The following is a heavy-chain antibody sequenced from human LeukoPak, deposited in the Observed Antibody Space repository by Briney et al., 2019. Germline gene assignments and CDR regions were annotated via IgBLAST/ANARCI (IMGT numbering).Heavy chain of an antibody. CDR1: GFNFDESA. V-gene: IGHV3-48*03. Sequence: SGGSLRLSCAASGFNFDESAMHWVRQAPGKGLEWVSYISSSGSTIYYADSVKGRFTISRDNAKNSLYLQMNSLRAEDTAVYYCAELGITMIGGVWGKGTTVTISS. CDR3: AELGITMIGGV. D-gene: IGHD3-10*02. J-gene: IGHJ6*04. CDR2: ISSSGSTI.